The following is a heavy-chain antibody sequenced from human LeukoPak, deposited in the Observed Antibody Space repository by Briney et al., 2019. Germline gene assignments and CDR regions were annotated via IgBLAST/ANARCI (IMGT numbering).Heavy chain of an antibody. Sequence: QPGRSLRLSCAASGFTFSSHAMYWVRQAPGKGLEWVAVISYDGSYKYYADSVKGRFTISRDNSKNTLYLQMNSLRAEDTAVYYCARAYSSGHNWFDPWGQGTLVTVSS. CDR3: ARAYSSGHNWFDP. V-gene: IGHV3-30-3*01. CDR1: GFTFSSHA. D-gene: IGHD6-19*01. CDR2: ISYDGSYK. J-gene: IGHJ5*02.